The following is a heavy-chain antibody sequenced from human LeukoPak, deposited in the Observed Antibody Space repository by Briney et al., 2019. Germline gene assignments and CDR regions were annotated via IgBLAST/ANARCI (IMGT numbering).Heavy chain of an antibody. CDR1: GFTFSSYA. D-gene: IGHD2-15*01. CDR2: ISSSSRFI. J-gene: IGHJ2*01. V-gene: IGHV3-21*01. CDR3: ARAVYCSGGGCFWYFDL. Sequence: PGGSLRLSCAASGFTFSSYAMSWVRPAPGKGLEWVSLISSSSRFIYYGDSVKGRFTISRDNAKKSLYLQMNSLRAEDTAVYYCARAVYCSGGGCFWYFDLWGRGTLVTVSS.